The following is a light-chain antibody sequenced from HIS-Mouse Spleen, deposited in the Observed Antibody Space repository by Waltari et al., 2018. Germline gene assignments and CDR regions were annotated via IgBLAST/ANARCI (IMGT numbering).Light chain of an antibody. CDR1: SSYDRSYNL. V-gene: IGLV2-23*01. CDR2: EGS. Sequence: QSALTQPASASGSPGQSITLSCTGNSSYDRSYNLVSWYQQHPGKAPKLMIYEGSKRPSGVSNRFSGSKSGNTASLTISGLQAEDEADYYCCSYAGSSTWVFGGGTKLTVL. J-gene: IGLJ3*02. CDR3: CSYAGSSTWV.